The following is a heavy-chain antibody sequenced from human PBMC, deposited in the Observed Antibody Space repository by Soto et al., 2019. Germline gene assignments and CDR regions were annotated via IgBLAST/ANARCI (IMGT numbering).Heavy chain of an antibody. Sequence: QITLKESGPTLVKPTQTLTLTCNFSGFSLSTRGVGVGWIRQPPGKALEWLTLIYWDDGKEYSPSLRSRITNTKDTSKNHVVLTMTDMAPVDTATYYCAHKGGGDRILDYWGQGTLVTVSS. CDR1: GFSLSTRGVG. D-gene: IGHD3-16*01. V-gene: IGHV2-5*02. CDR3: AHKGGGDRILDY. CDR2: IYWDDGK. J-gene: IGHJ4*02.